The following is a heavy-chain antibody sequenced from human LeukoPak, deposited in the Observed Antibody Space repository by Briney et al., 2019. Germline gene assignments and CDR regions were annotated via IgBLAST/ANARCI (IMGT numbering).Heavy chain of an antibody. Sequence: SETLSLTCTVSGGSISSYYWSWIRQPPGKGLEWIGYIYYSGSTNYNPSLKSRVTISVDTSKNQFSLKLSSVTAADTAVYYCARSGYSSSWPYPIFDYWGQGTLVTVSS. CDR2: IYYSGST. CDR1: GGSISSYY. CDR3: ARSGYSSSWPYPIFDY. V-gene: IGHV4-59*01. J-gene: IGHJ4*02. D-gene: IGHD6-13*01.